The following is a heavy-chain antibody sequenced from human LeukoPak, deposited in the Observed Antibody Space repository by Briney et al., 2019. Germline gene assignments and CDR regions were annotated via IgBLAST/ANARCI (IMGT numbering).Heavy chain of an antibody. CDR3: ATGLEQMGTIFSGRVPERNDY. CDR2: ISAYNGNT. D-gene: IGHD5-24*01. J-gene: IGHJ4*02. V-gene: IGHV1-18*01. Sequence: GASVKVSCKASGYTFTSYGISWVRQAPGQGLEWMGWISAYNGNTNYAQKLQDRVTMTTDTSTSTAYMELRSLRSDDTAVYYCATGLEQMGTIFSGRVPERNDYWGQGTLVTVSS. CDR1: GYTFTSYG.